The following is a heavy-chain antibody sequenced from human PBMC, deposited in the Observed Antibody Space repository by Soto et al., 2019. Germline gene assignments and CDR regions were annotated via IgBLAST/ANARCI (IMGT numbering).Heavy chain of an antibody. CDR3: ARTLWDWGVYSSSSDY. CDR1: GFTFSSYS. D-gene: IGHD6-6*01. V-gene: IGHV3-21*01. CDR2: ISSSSSYI. Sequence: GGSLRLSCAASGFTFSSYSMNWVRQAPGKGLEWVSSISSSSSYIYYADSVKGRFTISRDNAKNSLYLQMNSLRAEDTAVYYCARTLWDWGVYSSSSDYWGQGTLVTVSS. J-gene: IGHJ4*02.